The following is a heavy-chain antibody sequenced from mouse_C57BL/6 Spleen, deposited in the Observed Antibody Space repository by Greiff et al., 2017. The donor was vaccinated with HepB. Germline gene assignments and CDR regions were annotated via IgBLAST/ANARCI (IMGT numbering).Heavy chain of an antibody. CDR2: IHPSDSDT. J-gene: IGHJ3*01. CDR1: GYTFTSYW. D-gene: IGHD2-4*01. Sequence: QVQLQQPGAELVKPGASVKVSCKASGYTFTSYWMHWVKQRPGQGLEWIGRIHPSDSDTNSNQKFKGKATLTVDKSSSTAHMQLSSLTSEDSAVYYCAIYYDYDLFAYWGQGTLVTVSA. V-gene: IGHV1-74*01. CDR3: AIYYDYDLFAY.